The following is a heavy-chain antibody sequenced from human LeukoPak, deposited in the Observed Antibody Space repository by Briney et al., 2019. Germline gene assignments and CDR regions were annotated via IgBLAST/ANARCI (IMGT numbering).Heavy chain of an antibody. D-gene: IGHD5-18*01. V-gene: IGHV4-59*01. Sequence: SETLSLTCTVSGGSISSYYWSWIRQAPGKGLEWIGYIYYSGSTNYNPSLKSRVTISVDTSKNQFSLKLSSMTAADTAAYYCARAHAGLEGLQLSSLGMDAWGPGTPVTVSS. J-gene: IGHJ6*02. CDR3: ARAHAGLEGLQLSSLGMDA. CDR1: GGSISSYY. CDR2: IYYSGST.